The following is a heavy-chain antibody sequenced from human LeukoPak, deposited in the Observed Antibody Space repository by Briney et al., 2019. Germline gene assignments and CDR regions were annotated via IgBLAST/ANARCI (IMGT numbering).Heavy chain of an antibody. CDR3: AREGSSSWPNYYYGMDV. CDR2: IYYSGST. Sequence: PSETLSLTCTVSGGSVSSGSYYWSWIRQPPGKGLEWIGYIYYSGSTNYNPSLKSRVTISVDTSKNRFSLKLSSVTAADTAVYYCAREGSSSWPNYYYGMDVWGQGTTVTVSS. CDR1: GGSVSSGSYY. D-gene: IGHD6-13*01. V-gene: IGHV4-61*01. J-gene: IGHJ6*02.